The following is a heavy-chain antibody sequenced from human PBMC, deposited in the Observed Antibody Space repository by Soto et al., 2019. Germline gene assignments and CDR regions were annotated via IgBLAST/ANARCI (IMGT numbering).Heavy chain of an antibody. CDR1: GFTFSSYA. CDR2: ISGSGGST. CDR3: APVVPAAVSAH. J-gene: IGHJ4*02. Sequence: GGSLRLSCAASGFTFSSYAMSWVRQAPGKGLEWVSAISGSGGSTYYADSMKGRFTISRDNSKNTLYLQMNSLRAEDTAVYYCAPVVPAAVSAHWGQGTLVTVSS. V-gene: IGHV3-23*01. D-gene: IGHD2-2*01.